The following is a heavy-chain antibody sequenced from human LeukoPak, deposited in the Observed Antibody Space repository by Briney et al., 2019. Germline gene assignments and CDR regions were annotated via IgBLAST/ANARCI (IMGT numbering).Heavy chain of an antibody. CDR2: IYTNVIT. J-gene: IGHJ4*02. Sequence: SETLSLTCIVSGGSISGYYWNWIRQPAGKGLEWIGRIYTNVITNYNPSLKSRVTMSVDTSKDQFSLMLSSVTAADTAVYYCARGRSLYFDYWGQGTLVTVSS. V-gene: IGHV4-4*07. CDR1: GGSISGYY. CDR3: ARGRSLYFDY.